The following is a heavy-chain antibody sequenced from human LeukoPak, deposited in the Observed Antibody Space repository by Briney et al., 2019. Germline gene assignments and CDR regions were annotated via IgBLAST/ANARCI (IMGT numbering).Heavy chain of an antibody. CDR2: ISGSGDYT. V-gene: IGHV3-23*01. D-gene: IGHD6-13*01. CDR1: GFTFSIYA. Sequence: PGGSLRLSCPASGFTFSIYAMSWVRQAPGRGLEWVSAISGSGDYTYYADSVKGRFTISRDNSKNTLYLQMNSLRAEDTAVYYCAKPREAAAGMGRYFDSWGQGTLVTVSS. J-gene: IGHJ4*02. CDR3: AKPREAAAGMGRYFDS.